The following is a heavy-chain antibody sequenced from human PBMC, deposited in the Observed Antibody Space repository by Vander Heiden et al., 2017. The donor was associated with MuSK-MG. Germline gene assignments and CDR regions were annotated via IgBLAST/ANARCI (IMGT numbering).Heavy chain of an antibody. CDR2: MSYDGSNK. Sequence: QVQLVESGGGAVQPGRSLRLSCAASGFPFRSYPCPWVRQATGKGLEWVAVMSYDGSNKYYADSVKGRFTISRDNSKNTLYLQMNSLRAEDTAVYYCARVSCGGDCFFDYWGQGTLVTVSS. V-gene: IGHV3-30-3*01. J-gene: IGHJ4*02. D-gene: IGHD2-21*02. CDR3: ARVSCGGDCFFDY. CDR1: GFPFRSYP.